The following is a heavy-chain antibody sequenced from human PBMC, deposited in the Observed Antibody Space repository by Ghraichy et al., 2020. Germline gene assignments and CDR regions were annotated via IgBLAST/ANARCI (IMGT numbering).Heavy chain of an antibody. V-gene: IGHV4-31*03. CDR1: GGSISSGGYY. CDR2: IYYSGST. D-gene: IGHD4-17*01. Sequence: SETLSLTCTVSGGSISSGGYYWSWIRQHPGKGLEWIGYIYYSGSTYYNPSLKSRVTISVDTSKNQFSLKLSSVTAADTAVYYCARVAQSTTVTTFDYWGQGTLVTVSS. J-gene: IGHJ4*02. CDR3: ARVAQSTTVTTFDY.